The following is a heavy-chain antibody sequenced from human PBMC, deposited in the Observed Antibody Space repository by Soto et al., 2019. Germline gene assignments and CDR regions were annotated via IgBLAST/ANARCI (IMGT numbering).Heavy chain of an antibody. J-gene: IGHJ3*01. CDR1: GVSVSDDDYH. CDR2: IYHSGPT. CDR3: AREIRAARGSDVFEV. D-gene: IGHD6-13*01. V-gene: IGHV4-30-4*01. Sequence: QVQLQESGPGLVTPSQTLSLLCTVTGVSVSDDDYHWGWVRQPPGKGLEWIGCIYHSGPTYYNSSLKSRLTMTVDTCKDQFSLKLTSVTVADTAIYFCAREIRAARGSDVFEVWGQGKMVTVSS.